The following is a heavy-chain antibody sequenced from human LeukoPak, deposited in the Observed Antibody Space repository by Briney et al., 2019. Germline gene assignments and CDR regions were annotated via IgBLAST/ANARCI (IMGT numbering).Heavy chain of an antibody. D-gene: IGHD5-12*01. V-gene: IGHV4-4*07. CDR2: IYSSGST. CDR1: GGSISSYY. CDR3: ARDRGSGYYWFDP. J-gene: IGHJ5*02. Sequence: SETLSLTCTVSGGSISSYYWSWIRQPAGKGLKWIGRIYSSGSTDYDPSLKSRVTMSVDTSKNQFSLMLTSVTTADTAVYYCARDRGSGYYWFDPWGQGTLVTVSS.